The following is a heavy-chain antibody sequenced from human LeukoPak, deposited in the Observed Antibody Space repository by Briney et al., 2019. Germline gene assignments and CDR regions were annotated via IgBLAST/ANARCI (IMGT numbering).Heavy chain of an antibody. D-gene: IGHD1-26*01. Sequence: PGGSLRLSCAASGFTFSSYSMNWVRQAPGKGLEWVSYISSSSSTIYYADSVKGRFTISRDNAKNSLYLQMNSLRAEDTAVYYCARARSSGSHRVVNAFDVWGQGTMVTVSS. CDR1: GFTFSSYS. V-gene: IGHV3-48*04. CDR2: ISSSSSTI. CDR3: ARARSSGSHRVVNAFDV. J-gene: IGHJ3*01.